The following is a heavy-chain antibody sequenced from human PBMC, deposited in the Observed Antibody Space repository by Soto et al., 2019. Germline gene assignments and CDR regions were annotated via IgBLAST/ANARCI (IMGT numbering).Heavy chain of an antibody. Sequence: GESLKISCKRSGYSFTTYWIGWVRQMPGKGLEWMGIIYPGDSDTRCSPSFQGQVTISADKSISTAYLQWSSLKASDTAMYYCARTSAAGKYYYGMDVWGQGTTVTVSS. V-gene: IGHV5-51*01. D-gene: IGHD6-13*01. CDR2: IYPGDSDT. CDR1: GYSFTTYW. CDR3: ARTSAAGKYYYGMDV. J-gene: IGHJ6*02.